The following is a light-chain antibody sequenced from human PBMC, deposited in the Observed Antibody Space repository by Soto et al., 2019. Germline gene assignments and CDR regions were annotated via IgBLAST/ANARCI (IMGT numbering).Light chain of an antibody. Sequence: EIGLKQSPGTLSLSPGERATLSCRASQSVSNDYLAWYQQKPGQAPRLLIYGASNRATGIPDRFSGSGSGTDFTLTISRLEPEDFAVYYCQQYGSSGTFGQGTKVDIK. CDR3: QQYGSSGT. J-gene: IGKJ1*01. V-gene: IGKV3-20*01. CDR1: QSVSNDY. CDR2: GAS.